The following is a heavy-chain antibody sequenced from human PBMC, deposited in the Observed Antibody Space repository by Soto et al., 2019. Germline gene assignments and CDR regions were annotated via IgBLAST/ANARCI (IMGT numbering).Heavy chain of an antibody. V-gene: IGHV4-59*01. CDR2: IYYSGST. CDR1: GGSISSYY. CDR3: ARSWDYYGTFSY. D-gene: IGHD3-10*01. J-gene: IGHJ4*02. Sequence: KASETLSLTCTVSGGSISSYYWSWIRQPPGKGLEWIGYIYYSGSTNYNPSLKSRVTISVDTSKNQFSLKLSSVTAADTAVYYCARSWDYYGTFSYWGQGTLVTVSS.